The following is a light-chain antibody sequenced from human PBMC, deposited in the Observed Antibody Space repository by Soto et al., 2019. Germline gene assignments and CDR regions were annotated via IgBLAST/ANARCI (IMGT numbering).Light chain of an antibody. Sequence: EILLTQSPGTLSLSPGERATLSCRASQSVSSSYLAWYQQKPGQAPRLLIYGASTRATGIPDRFSGSGSGTDFTLTISRLEPEDFAVYYCQHYGNLHTLGQGTKVDTK. CDR1: QSVSSSY. CDR3: QHYGNLHT. J-gene: IGKJ2*01. CDR2: GAS. V-gene: IGKV3-20*01.